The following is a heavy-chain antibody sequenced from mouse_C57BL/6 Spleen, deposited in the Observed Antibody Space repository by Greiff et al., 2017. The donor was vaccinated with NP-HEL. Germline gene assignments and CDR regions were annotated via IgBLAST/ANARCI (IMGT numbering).Heavy chain of an antibody. D-gene: IGHD1-1*01. CDR2: IDPETGGT. J-gene: IGHJ2*01. CDR3: TRPRGSSYYFDY. V-gene: IGHV1-15*01. Sequence: QVHVKQSGAELVRPGASVTLSCKASGYTFTDYEMHWVKQTPVHGLEWIGAIDPETGGTAYNQKFKGKAILTADKSSSTAYMELRSLTSEDSAVYYCTRPRGSSYYFDYWGQGTTLTVSS. CDR1: GYTFTDYE.